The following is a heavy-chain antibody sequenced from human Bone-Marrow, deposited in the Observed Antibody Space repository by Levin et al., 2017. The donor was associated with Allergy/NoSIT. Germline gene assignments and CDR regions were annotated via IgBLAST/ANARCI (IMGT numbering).Heavy chain of an antibody. D-gene: IGHD5-12*01. V-gene: IGHV3-23*01. CDR3: AKARYSGYDYGVYYYYMDV. CDR2: ISGSGGST. CDR1: GFTFSSYA. J-gene: IGHJ6*03. Sequence: AGESLKISCAASGFTFSSYAMSWVRQAPGKGLEWVSVISGSGGSTYYADSVKGRFSLSRDNSKYTLYLEMDSLRAEDTAVYYCAKARYSGYDYGVYYYYMDVWGKGTTVTVSS.